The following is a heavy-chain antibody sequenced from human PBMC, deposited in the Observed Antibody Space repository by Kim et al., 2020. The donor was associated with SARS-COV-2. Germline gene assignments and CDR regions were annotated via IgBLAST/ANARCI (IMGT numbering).Heavy chain of an antibody. Sequence: QKLQGRVTMTTDTATSTAYMELRSLRSDDTAVYYCARATVAGTMHFDYWGQGTLVTVSS. V-gene: IGHV1-18*01. J-gene: IGHJ4*02. D-gene: IGHD6-19*01. CDR3: ARATVAGTMHFDY.